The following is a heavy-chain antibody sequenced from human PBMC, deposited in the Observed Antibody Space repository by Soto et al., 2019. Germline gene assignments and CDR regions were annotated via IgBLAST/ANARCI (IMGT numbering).Heavy chain of an antibody. J-gene: IGHJ4*02. CDR2: IYYSGST. CDR1: GGSISSYY. CDR3: ARGTTMVRGVTPYYFDY. Sequence: QVQLQESGPGLVKPSETLSLTCTVSGGSISSYYWSWIRQPPGKGLEWIGYIYYSGSTNYNPSLKSRVTISVDTSKNQFSLKLSSVTAADTAVYYCARGTTMVRGVTPYYFDYWGLGTLVTVSS. V-gene: IGHV4-59*01. D-gene: IGHD3-10*01.